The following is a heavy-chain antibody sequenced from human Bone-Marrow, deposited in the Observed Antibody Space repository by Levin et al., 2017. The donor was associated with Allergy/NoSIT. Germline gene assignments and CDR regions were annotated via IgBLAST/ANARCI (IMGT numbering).Heavy chain of an antibody. V-gene: IGHV3-30*18. CDR2: ISDDGSNR. J-gene: IGHJ4*02. CDR3: TKAPDTSGYYWGYFDS. Sequence: HPGGSLRLSCAPSGFGFSAYAMHWVRQAPGKGLEWVAVISDDGSNRQYADSVKGRFTVSRDNSENTLFLQMNNLRLDDTAVYFCTKAPDTSGYYWGYFDSWGQGTLVTVSP. D-gene: IGHD3-3*01. CDR1: GFGFSAYA.